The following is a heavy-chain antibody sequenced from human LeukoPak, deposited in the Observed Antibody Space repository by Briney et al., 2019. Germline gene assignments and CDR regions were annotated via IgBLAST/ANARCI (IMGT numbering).Heavy chain of an antibody. CDR2: ISSDGSST. D-gene: IGHD3-10*01. CDR1: GFTFSSYW. J-gene: IGHJ3*02. Sequence: GGSLRLSCAASGFTFSSYWMHWVRQAPGKGLVWVSRISSDGSSTNYADSVKGRFTISRDNSKNTLYLQMNSLRAEDTAVYHCARVVSGSYYKGAFDIWGQGTMVTVSS. CDR3: ARVVSGSYYKGAFDI. V-gene: IGHV3-74*01.